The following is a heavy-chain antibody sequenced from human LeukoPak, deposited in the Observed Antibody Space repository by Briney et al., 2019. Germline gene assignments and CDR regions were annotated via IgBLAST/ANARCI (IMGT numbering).Heavy chain of an antibody. J-gene: IGHJ4*02. V-gene: IGHV4-34*01. CDR1: GGSFSGYY. Sequence: SETLSLTCAVYGGSFSGYYWTWIRQPPGKGPEWIGEINHSGSTNYNPSLKSRVTISVDTSKNQFSLKLSSVTAADTAVYYCATEKVGPNLYYFDYWGQGALVTVSA. CDR3: ATEKVGPNLYYFDY. CDR2: INHSGST. D-gene: IGHD1-26*01.